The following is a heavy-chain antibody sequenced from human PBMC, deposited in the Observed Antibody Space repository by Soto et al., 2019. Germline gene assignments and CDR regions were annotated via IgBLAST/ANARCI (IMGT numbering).Heavy chain of an antibody. Sequence: QEQLVESGGGVVQPGRSLRLSCSASGFTLSYFAMHWVRQTPGKGLEWVALISNDGSNEHYADSVRGRFTISRDNSKHMLSLQMSGLRTEDTATYYCARAMPGMDVWGQGTTVTVSS. D-gene: IGHD2-2*01. CDR3: ARAMPGMDV. CDR2: ISNDGSNE. CDR1: GFTLSYFA. J-gene: IGHJ6*02. V-gene: IGHV3-30-3*01.